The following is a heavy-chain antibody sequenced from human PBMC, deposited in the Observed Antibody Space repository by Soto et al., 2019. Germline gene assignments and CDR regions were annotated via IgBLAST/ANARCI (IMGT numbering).Heavy chain of an antibody. CDR1: GGSISSYY. D-gene: IGHD5-12*01. CDR3: ARDLTSDSGGFGY. J-gene: IGHJ4*02. CDR2: IYYSGST. Sequence: PSETLSLTCTVSGGSISSYYWSWIRQPPGKGLEWIGYIYYSGSTNYNPSLKSRVTISVDTSKNQFSLKLSSVTAADTAVYYCARDLTSDSGGFGYWGQGTLVTVS. V-gene: IGHV4-59*01.